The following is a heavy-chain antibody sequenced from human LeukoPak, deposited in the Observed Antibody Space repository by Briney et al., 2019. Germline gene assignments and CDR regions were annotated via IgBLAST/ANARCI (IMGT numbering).Heavy chain of an antibody. Sequence: GGSLRLSCAASGFTFSSYAMSWVRQAPGKGLEWVSAISGSGGSTYYADSVKGRFTISRDNSKNTLYLQMNSLRAEDTAVYYCAKEIMLYCGSGSLLRPFDYWGQGTLVTVSS. CDR2: ISGSGGST. D-gene: IGHD3-10*01. V-gene: IGHV3-23*01. J-gene: IGHJ4*02. CDR1: GFTFSSYA. CDR3: AKEIMLYCGSGSLLRPFDY.